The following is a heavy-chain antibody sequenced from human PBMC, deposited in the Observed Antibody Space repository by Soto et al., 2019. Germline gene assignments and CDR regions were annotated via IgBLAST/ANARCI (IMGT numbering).Heavy chain of an antibody. D-gene: IGHD6-19*01. CDR1: GGTFRTYA. CDR3: AKGAVAGTPTSYYYYGMDV. J-gene: IGHJ6*02. CDR2: IIPIFGTV. Sequence: QVQLLQSGADVKKPGSSVRVSCEASGGTFRTYAISWVRQAPGQGLEWMGEIIPIFGTVNYAQKFQGRVTITADESTTTVYMDLRSLRSEDTAVYYCAKGAVAGTPTSYYYYGMDVWGQGTTVTVSS. V-gene: IGHV1-69*12.